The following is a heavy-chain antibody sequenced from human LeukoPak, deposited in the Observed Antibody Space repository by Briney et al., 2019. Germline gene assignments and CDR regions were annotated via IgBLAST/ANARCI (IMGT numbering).Heavy chain of an antibody. J-gene: IGHJ4*02. CDR2: ISGSGGST. V-gene: IGHV3-23*01. D-gene: IGHD3-10*01. CDR3: AKDSLWFGELLAHFDY. CDR1: GFTFSSYA. Sequence: GGSLRLSCAASGFTFSSYATSWVRQAPAKGLEWVSAISGSGGSTYYADSVKGRFTISRDNSKNTLYLQMNSLRAEDTAVYYCAKDSLWFGELLAHFDYWGQGTLVTVSS.